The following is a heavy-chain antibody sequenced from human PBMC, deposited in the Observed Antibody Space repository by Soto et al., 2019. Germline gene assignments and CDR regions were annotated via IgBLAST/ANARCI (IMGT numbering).Heavy chain of an antibody. Sequence: ASVKVSCKASGYTFTSYYMHWVRQAPGQGLEWMGIINPSGGRTSYAQKFQGRVTMTRDTSTSTVYMELSSLRSEDTAVYYCARDILNYYDSSGYFDYWGQGTLVTVSS. CDR1: GYTFTSYY. D-gene: IGHD3-22*01. CDR2: INPSGGRT. J-gene: IGHJ4*02. CDR3: ARDILNYYDSSGYFDY. V-gene: IGHV1-46*01.